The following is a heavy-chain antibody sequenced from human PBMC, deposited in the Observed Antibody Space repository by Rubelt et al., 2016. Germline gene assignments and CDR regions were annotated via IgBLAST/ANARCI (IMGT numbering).Heavy chain of an antibody. CDR1: GGSISSGGYY. J-gene: IGHJ4*02. CDR3: ARGRFLEWLPPDY. CDR2: IYYSGST. Sequence: QVQLQESGPGLVKPSQTLSLTCTVSGGSISSGGYYWSWIRQHPGKGLEWIGYIYYSGSTYYNPSLKSRCTISVDTSKNQFSLKLSSVTAADTAVYYCARGRFLEWLPPDYWGQGTLVTVSS. D-gene: IGHD3-3*01. V-gene: IGHV4-31*03.